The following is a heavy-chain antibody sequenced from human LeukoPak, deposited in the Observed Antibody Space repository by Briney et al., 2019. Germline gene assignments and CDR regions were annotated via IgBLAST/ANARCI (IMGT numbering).Heavy chain of an antibody. CDR1: GGSINSGDYY. CDR3: ARLPAYCGGDCWGNDAFDI. CDR2: IYHSGST. D-gene: IGHD2-21*02. Sequence: SQTLSLTCTVSGGSINSGDYYWSWIRQPPGKGLEWIGYIYHSGSTYYNPSLKSRVTTSVDRSKNQFSLKLSSVTAADTAVYCCARLPAYCGGDCWGNDAFDIWGQGTMVTVSS. J-gene: IGHJ3*02. V-gene: IGHV4-30-2*01.